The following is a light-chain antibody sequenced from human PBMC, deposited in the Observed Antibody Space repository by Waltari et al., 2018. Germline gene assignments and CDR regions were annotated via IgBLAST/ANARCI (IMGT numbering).Light chain of an antibody. CDR3: HAAADNNWF. V-gene: IGLV3-27*01. CDR2: KDT. J-gene: IGLJ2*01. Sequence: YDLTQPLSVSVSPGQTATITCSGDVLAENYVRWFHQKPCQAPTLILYKDTERPSGIPERFSGSSSGSTVTLTIRGALLEDEADYHCHAAADNNWFFGGGTKLTVL. CDR1: VLAENY.